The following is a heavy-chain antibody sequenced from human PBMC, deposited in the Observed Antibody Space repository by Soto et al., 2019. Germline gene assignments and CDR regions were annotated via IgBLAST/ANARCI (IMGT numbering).Heavy chain of an antibody. CDR2: IYYSGST. J-gene: IGHJ6*02. CDR3: ARDAQQLVNYYYYGMDV. Sequence: SETLSLTCTVSGDSISSGGSYWNWIRQRPGKGLEWMGYIYYSGSTYYNPSLKSRVTISVDTSKNQFSLKLSSVTAADTAVYYCARDAQQLVNYYYYGMDVWGQGTTVTVSS. D-gene: IGHD6-13*01. V-gene: IGHV4-31*03. CDR1: GDSISSGGSY.